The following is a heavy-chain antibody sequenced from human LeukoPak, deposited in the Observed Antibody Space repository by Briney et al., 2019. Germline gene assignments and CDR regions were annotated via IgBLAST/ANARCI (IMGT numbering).Heavy chain of an antibody. D-gene: IGHD1-26*01. CDR2: ISGSGDST. CDR3: AKGSGTHFVHDF. Sequence: GGSLRLSCAASGFTFSTYIMNWVRQAPGKGLEWVSAISGSGDSTYYADSVKGRFTISRDNSKNTLYLQVNSPRAEDTAVYYCAKGSGTHFVHDFWGQGTLVTVSS. V-gene: IGHV3-23*01. CDR1: GFTFSTYI. J-gene: IGHJ4*02.